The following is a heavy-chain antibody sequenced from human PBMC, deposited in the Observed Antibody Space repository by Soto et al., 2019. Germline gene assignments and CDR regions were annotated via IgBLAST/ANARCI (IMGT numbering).Heavy chain of an antibody. V-gene: IGHV3-21*01. D-gene: IGHD3-9*01. CDR3: ARDREAYYDILTGANAFDI. CDR1: GFTFSSYS. J-gene: IGHJ3*02. CDR2: ISSSSSYI. Sequence: GGSLRLSCAASGFTFSSYSMNWVRQAPGKGLEWVSSISSSSSYIYYADPVKGRFTISRDNAKNSLYLQMNSLRAEDTAVYYCARDREAYYDILTGANAFDIWGQGTMITVSS.